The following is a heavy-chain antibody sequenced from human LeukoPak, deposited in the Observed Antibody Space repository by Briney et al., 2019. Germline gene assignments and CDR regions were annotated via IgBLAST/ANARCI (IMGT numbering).Heavy chain of an antibody. D-gene: IGHD5-18*01. CDR1: GYTFTSYG. CDR3: ARSGYSYESYYYYYYMDV. Sequence: GASVKVSCKASGYTFTSYGISWVRQAPGQGLEWMGWISAYNGNTNYAQKLQGRVTMTTDTSTSTAYMELRSLRSEDTAVYYCARSGYSYESYYYYYYMDVWGKGTTVTISS. CDR2: ISAYNGNT. J-gene: IGHJ6*03. V-gene: IGHV1-18*01.